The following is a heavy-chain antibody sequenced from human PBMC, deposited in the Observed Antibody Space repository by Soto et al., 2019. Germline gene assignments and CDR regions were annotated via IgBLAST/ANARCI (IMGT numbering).Heavy chain of an antibody. CDR3: ATRTADYYGSGRRWFDP. CDR2: IIPIFGAA. Sequence: ASVKVSCKVSGVTFSSYAISWVRQAPGQGLEWMGGIIPIFGAANYAQKFQGRVTITADESTSTAYMELSSLRSEDTAVYYCATRTADYYGSGRRWFDPWGQGTLVSVSS. CDR1: GVTFSSYA. J-gene: IGHJ5*02. D-gene: IGHD3-10*01. V-gene: IGHV1-69*13.